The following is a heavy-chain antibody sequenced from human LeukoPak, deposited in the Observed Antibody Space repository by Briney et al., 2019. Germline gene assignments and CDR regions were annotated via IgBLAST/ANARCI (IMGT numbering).Heavy chain of an antibody. J-gene: IGHJ6*03. CDR2: LRYDGSDK. Sequence: GGSLRLSCAASGFTFNNYGMHWVRQAPGKGLQWVAFLRYDGSDKDYADSVKGRFTISRDNSKNTLYLQMGSLRAEDTAVYYCAKGKYYMDVWGKGTTVTVSS. V-gene: IGHV3-30*02. CDR3: AKGKYYMDV. CDR1: GFTFNNYG.